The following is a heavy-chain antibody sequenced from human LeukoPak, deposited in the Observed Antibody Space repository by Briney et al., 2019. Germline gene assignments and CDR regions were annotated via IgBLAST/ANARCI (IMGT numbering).Heavy chain of an antibody. CDR2: VNQAGSDK. J-gene: IGHJ4*02. CDR3: ARGVFATGWYRDNFDY. Sequence: GGSLRLSCAASGFDFSSYWMSWVRQAPGKGLEWVANVNQAGSDKYYMDSVKGRFTISRGNAENSVFLQMDSLRAEDTAVYYCARGVFATGWYRDNFDYWGQGSLVTVSS. V-gene: IGHV3-7*01. D-gene: IGHD6-19*01. CDR1: GFDFSSYW.